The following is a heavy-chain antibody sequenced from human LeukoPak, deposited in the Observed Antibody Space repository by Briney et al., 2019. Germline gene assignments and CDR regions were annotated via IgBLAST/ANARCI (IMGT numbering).Heavy chain of an antibody. CDR2: ISYSGNI. J-gene: IGHJ4*02. D-gene: IGHD3-16*01. Sequence: SETLSLTCTVSGGSISSSTYYWGWIRQPPGKGLEWIGSISYSGNIYYNPSLKSRVTISVDTSKNQFSLKPRSVTAADTAVYYCARQRRLELPDYWGQGTLVTVSS. CDR3: ARQRRLELPDY. CDR1: GGSISSSTYY. V-gene: IGHV4-39*01.